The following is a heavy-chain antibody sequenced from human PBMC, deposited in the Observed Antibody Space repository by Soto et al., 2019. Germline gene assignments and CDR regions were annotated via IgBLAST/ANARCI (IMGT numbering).Heavy chain of an antibody. V-gene: IGHV3-33*01. CDR1: GFTFSNYG. Sequence: QVQLVESGGGVVQPGRSLRLSCAASGFTFSNYGMHWVRQAPGKGLEWVAVIWYDGSNKYYADSVKGRFTISRDNSKNTLYLQMNSLRAEDTAVYYCARDTGGRYCSGGRCWVDPWGQGTLVTVSS. D-gene: IGHD2-15*01. J-gene: IGHJ5*02. CDR2: IWYDGSNK. CDR3: ARDTGGRYCSGGRCWVDP.